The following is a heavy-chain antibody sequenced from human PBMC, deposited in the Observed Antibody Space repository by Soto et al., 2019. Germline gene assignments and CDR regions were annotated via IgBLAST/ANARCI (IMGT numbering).Heavy chain of an antibody. Sequence: SVKVSCKASGGTFSSYAISWVRQAPGQGLEWMGGIIPIFGTANYAQKFQGRVTITADESTSTAYMELSSLRSEDTAVYYCARDNRYSSGWPLFDYWGQGTLVTVSS. D-gene: IGHD6-19*01. J-gene: IGHJ4*02. CDR3: ARDNRYSSGWPLFDY. CDR2: IIPIFGTA. CDR1: GGTFSSYA. V-gene: IGHV1-69*13.